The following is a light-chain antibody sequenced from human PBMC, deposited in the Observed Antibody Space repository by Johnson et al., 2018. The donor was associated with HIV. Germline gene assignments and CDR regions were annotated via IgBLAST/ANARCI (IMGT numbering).Light chain of an antibody. CDR2: KTN. J-gene: IGLJ1*01. Sequence: QSVLTQPPSVSAAPGQNVNISCSGGSSNIGSNYVSWYQQFPGTTPKLLIYKTNDRPSGIPDRFSGSKSGTSATLDITGLQTGDEADYYCGTWDSSLNTEVFGTGTKVTVL. CDR1: SSNIGSNY. CDR3: GTWDSSLNTEV. V-gene: IGLV1-51*02.